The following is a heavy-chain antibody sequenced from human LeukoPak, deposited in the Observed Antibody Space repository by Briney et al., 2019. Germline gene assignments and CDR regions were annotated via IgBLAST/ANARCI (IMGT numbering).Heavy chain of an antibody. CDR3: ARNHYYGSGNYSP. V-gene: IGHV1-18*01. Sequence: PGASVNVSCKTSGYTFTSLSINWVRQVPGQGLEWMGWASTYNGNTNYAQKFKGRVTLTTDTSTSTAYMELRSLRDDDTAFYFCARNHYYGSGNYSPWGQGTLVTVSS. CDR1: GYTFTSLS. J-gene: IGHJ5*02. CDR2: ASTYNGNT. D-gene: IGHD3-10*01.